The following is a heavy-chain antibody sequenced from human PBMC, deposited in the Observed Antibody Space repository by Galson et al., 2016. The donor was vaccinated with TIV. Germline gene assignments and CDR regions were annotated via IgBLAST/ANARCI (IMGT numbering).Heavy chain of an antibody. V-gene: IGHV3-30*18. CDR1: GFIFSDYG. Sequence: SLRLSCAASGFIFSDYGMHWVRQAPGKGLEWVAVISYDGSDKYYAGSVKGRFTISRDNSKNTLYLQMNSLRSDDTAMYCCAKDPRLYRDYFLHYFDYWGQGTLVTVSS. CDR3: AKDPRLYRDYFLHYFDY. D-gene: IGHD4-17*01. J-gene: IGHJ4*02. CDR2: ISYDGSDK.